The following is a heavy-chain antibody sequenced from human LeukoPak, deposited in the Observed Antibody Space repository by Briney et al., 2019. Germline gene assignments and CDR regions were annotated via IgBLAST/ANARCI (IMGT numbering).Heavy chain of an antibody. Sequence: PGGSLRLSCAASGFTFSFYAMNWVRQAPGKGLEWVSVIYSGGNTYYADSVKGRFTISRDNSKNSLYLQMNSLRAEDTAVYYCATSPSTGVWGQGTLVTVSS. CDR2: IYSGGNT. J-gene: IGHJ4*02. D-gene: IGHD1-14*01. V-gene: IGHV3-53*01. CDR1: GFTFSFYA. CDR3: ATSPSTGV.